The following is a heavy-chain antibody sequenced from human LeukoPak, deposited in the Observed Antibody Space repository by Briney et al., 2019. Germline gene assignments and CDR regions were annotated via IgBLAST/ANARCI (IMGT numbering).Heavy chain of an antibody. J-gene: IGHJ4*02. CDR2: INSDGSST. V-gene: IGHV3-74*01. Sequence: GGSLRLSCAASGFNFRNYWMHWVRQAPAKGLVWVSRINSDGSSTSYADSVKGRFTISRDNAENTLYLQINSLRAEDTAVYYCATDEAATGRLDYWGQGTLVTDSS. CDR1: GFNFRNYW. D-gene: IGHD1-1*01. CDR3: ATDEAATGRLDY.